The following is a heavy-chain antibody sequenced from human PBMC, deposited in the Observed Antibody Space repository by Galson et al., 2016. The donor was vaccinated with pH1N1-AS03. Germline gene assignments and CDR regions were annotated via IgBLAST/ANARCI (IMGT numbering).Heavy chain of an antibody. CDR1: GYKFTNYW. D-gene: IGHD1-26*01. CDR2: IYPGDSDT. V-gene: IGHV5-51*01. J-gene: IGHJ4*02. Sequence: QSGAEVKKPGESLKISCKGSGYKFTNYWTGWVRQMPGQGLEWMGRIYPGDSDTRYSPSFQGQVTISAAKSISTAYLQWSSLKASDTAMYYCARRVSSPGSYPLDYWGQGTLVTVSS. CDR3: ARRVSSPGSYPLDY.